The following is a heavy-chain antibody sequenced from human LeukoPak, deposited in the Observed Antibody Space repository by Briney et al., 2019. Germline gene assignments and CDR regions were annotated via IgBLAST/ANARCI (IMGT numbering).Heavy chain of an antibody. CDR1: GGSISSSNW. CDR2: IYHSGST. J-gene: IGHJ4*02. D-gene: IGHD3-22*01. Sequence: SETLSLTCAVSGGSISSSNWWSWVRQPPGKGLEWIGEIYHSGSTNYNPSLKSRVTISVDKSKNQFSLKLSSVTAADTAVYYCARVGTYDSSGYYPTGVDYWGQGTLVTASS. CDR3: ARVGTYDSSGYYPTGVDY. V-gene: IGHV4-4*02.